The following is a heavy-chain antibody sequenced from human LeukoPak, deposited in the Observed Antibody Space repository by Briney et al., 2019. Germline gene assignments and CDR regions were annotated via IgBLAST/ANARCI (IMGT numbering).Heavy chain of an antibody. CDR2: ISSGSGADT. J-gene: IGHJ4*02. V-gene: IGHV3-23*01. CDR1: GFTFSSYA. CDR3: ARGVEPLAANTLAY. D-gene: IGHD1-14*01. Sequence: TGGSLRLSCAASGFTFSSYAMTWVRQAPGKGLEWVSVISSGSGADTYYADSVQGRFTISRDNSKNTLYLEMNSLSPDDTAVYYCARGVEPLAANTLAYWGQGTLVTVSS.